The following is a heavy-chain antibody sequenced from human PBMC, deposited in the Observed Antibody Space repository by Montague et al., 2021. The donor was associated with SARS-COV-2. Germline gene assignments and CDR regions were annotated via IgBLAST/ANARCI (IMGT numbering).Heavy chain of an antibody. CDR3: ARLPVYYYYYMDV. J-gene: IGHJ6*03. CDR2: INHSGST. V-gene: IGHV4-34*01. CDR1: GGSFSGYY. Sequence: SETLSLTCAVYGGSFSGYYWSWVRQPPGKGLEWIGEINHSGSTNYNPSLKSRVTISVDTSKNQFSLKLSSVTAADTAVYYCARLPVYYYYYMDVWGKGTTVTVSS.